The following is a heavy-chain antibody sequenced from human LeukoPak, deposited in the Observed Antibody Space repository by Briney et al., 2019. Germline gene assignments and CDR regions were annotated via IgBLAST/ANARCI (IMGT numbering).Heavy chain of an antibody. D-gene: IGHD3-16*01. J-gene: IGHJ4*02. CDR3: AKDGASWAFDS. CDR2: MQYDGSLD. Sequence: PGGSLRLSCTSSGLRPTIHGMHWVRQAPGKGLDWVAGMQYDGSLDHYADSVRGRFTISRDNSKNTVYLQMNSLRTEDTAVYFCAKDGASWAFDSWGQGTLVTVSS. V-gene: IGHV3-30*02. CDR1: GLRPTIHG.